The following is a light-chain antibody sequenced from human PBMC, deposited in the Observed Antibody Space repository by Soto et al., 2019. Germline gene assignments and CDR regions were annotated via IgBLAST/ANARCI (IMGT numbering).Light chain of an antibody. CDR3: FSYAGSNTFV. CDR1: SSDVGGYNL. V-gene: IGLV2-23*03. Sequence: QSALTQSASVSGSPGQSITISCTGTSSDVGGYNLVSWYQQHPGKAPKLMIYEGTKRPSGVSNRFSGSKSGNTASLTISGLQAEDGADYYCFSYAGSNTFVFGGGTKLTVL. CDR2: EGT. J-gene: IGLJ3*02.